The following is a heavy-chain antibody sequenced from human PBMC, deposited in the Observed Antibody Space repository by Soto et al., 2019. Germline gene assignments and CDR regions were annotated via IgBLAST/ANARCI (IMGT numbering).Heavy chain of an antibody. J-gene: IGHJ6*02. CDR1: GGTFSSYT. D-gene: IGHD1-20*01. CDR3: ARDLGISGTSYYYYYGMDV. V-gene: IGHV1-69*13. CDR2: IIPIFGTA. Sequence: SGKVSCKASGGTFSSYTISWLRQAPGQGLEWMGGIIPIFGTANYAQKFQGRVTITADESTSTAYMELSSLRSEDTAVYYCARDLGISGTSYYYYYGMDVWGQGTTVTVSS.